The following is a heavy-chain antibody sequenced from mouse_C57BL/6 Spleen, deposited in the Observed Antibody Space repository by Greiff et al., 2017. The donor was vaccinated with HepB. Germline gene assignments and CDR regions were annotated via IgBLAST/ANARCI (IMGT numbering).Heavy chain of an antibody. V-gene: IGHV1-59*01. CDR1: GYTFTSYW. CDR2: IDPSDSYT. J-gene: IGHJ1*03. D-gene: IGHD2-1*01. Sequence: VQLQQSGAELVRPGTSVKLSCKASGYTFTSYWMHWVKQRPGQGLEWIGVIDPSDSYTNYNQKFKGKATLTVDTSSSTAYMQLSSLTSEDSAVYYCARCLGNFYWYFDVWGTGTTVTVSS. CDR3: ARCLGNFYWYFDV.